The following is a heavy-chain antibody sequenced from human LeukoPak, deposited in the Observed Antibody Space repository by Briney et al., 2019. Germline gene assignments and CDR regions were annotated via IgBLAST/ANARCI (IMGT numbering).Heavy chain of an antibody. J-gene: IGHJ6*03. D-gene: IGHD6-13*01. CDR1: GFTFDDYP. V-gene: IGHV3-43D*03. CDR3: AKDPINLSSSWPSDGRYYYYYMDV. CDR2: ISWDGGTT. Sequence: GGSLRLSCAASGFTFDDYPIHWFGQAPGKGRKGVSLISWDGGTTYYADSVKGRFTISRDNSKNSLYLQMNSLRAEDTALYYCAKDPINLSSSWPSDGRYYYYYMDVWGKGTTVTVSS.